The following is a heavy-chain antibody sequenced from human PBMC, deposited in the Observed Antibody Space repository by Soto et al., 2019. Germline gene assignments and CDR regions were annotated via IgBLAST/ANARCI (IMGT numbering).Heavy chain of an antibody. Sequence: EVQLVESGGGLVQPDRSVRLSGAASGFIFDDYAMHWVRQAPGKVLEWVSGITWNSVSIGYAESVKGRFIISRDNAKNSLYLQMNRLRPDDTALYYCEKDRRPYIYSSGGGHLDICRQGTMVTVSS. J-gene: IGHJ3*02. CDR1: GFIFDDYA. CDR2: ITWNSVSI. D-gene: IGHD6-19*01. V-gene: IGHV3-9*01. CDR3: EKDRRPYIYSSGGGHLDI.